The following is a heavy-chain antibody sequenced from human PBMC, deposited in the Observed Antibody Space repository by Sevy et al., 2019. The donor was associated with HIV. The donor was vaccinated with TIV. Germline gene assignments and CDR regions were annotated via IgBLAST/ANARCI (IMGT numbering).Heavy chain of an antibody. V-gene: IGHV3-9*01. CDR3: SKGYKYDSRAYAHLNYFEH. D-gene: IGHD3-22*01. CDR2: INWNSRRI. CDR1: GFTFGDYA. J-gene: IGHJ4*02. Sequence: GGSLRLSCAASGFTFGDYAMHWVRQAPGKGLEWVSSINWNSRRIDYADSVKGRFTISRENAENSLYLQMNSLRVEDTALYYCSKGYKYDSRAYAHLNYFEHWGQGTLVTVSS.